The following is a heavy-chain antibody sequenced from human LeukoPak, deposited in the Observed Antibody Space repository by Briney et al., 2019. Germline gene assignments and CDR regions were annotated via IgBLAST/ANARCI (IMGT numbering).Heavy chain of an antibody. J-gene: IGHJ4*02. CDR2: ISYDGSNK. CDR1: GFTFSSYA. D-gene: IGHD3-10*01. Sequence: PGGSLRLSCAASGFTFSSYAMHWVRQAPGKGLEWVAVISYDGSNKYYADSVKGRFTISRDNSKNTLYLQMNSLRAEDTAVYYCARDQARRGALTFDYWGQGTLVTVSS. CDR3: ARDQARRGALTFDY. V-gene: IGHV3-30-3*01.